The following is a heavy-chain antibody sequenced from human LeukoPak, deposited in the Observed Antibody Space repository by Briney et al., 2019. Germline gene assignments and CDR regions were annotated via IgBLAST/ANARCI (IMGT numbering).Heavy chain of an antibody. V-gene: IGHV4-59*01. D-gene: IGHD6-13*01. J-gene: IGHJ6*02. CDR1: GGFISSYY. CDR3: ARSRWSSSWYPYYYGMDV. Sequence: SETLSLTCTVSGGFISSYYWSWIRQPPGKGLEWIGYIYYSGSTNYNPSLKSRVTISVDTSKNQFSLKLSSVTAADTAVYYCARSRWSSSWYPYYYGMDVWGQGTTVTVSS. CDR2: IYYSGST.